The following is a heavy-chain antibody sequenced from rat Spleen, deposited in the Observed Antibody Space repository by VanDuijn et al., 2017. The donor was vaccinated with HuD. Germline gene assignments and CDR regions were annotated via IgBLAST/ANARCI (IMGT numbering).Heavy chain of an antibody. CDR3: ARAGYLRDWYFDF. CDR1: GFTFSDYG. Sequence: EVQLVESGGGLVQPGRSLKLSCAASGFTFSDYGMAWVRQAPMKGLEWVATISYDGSSTYYRDSVKGRFTISRDDTENTLYLQMDSLRSEDTATYFGARAGYLRDWYFDFWGPGTMVTVSS. D-gene: IGHD2-2*01. V-gene: IGHV5-29*01. CDR2: ISYDGSST. J-gene: IGHJ1*01.